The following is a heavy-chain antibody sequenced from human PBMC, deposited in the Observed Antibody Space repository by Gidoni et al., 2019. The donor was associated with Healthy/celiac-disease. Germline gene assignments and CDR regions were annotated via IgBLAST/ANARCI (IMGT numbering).Heavy chain of an antibody. CDR2: INPILGIA. CDR3: ARPYSSSPRDYYYYGMDV. V-gene: IGHV1-69*09. J-gene: IGHJ6*02. Sequence: QVQLVQSGAEVKKPGPSLKVSCKASGGTFSSSAISGVRQAPGQGLEGLGRINPILGIANYAQKFQGRVTITADKSTSTAYMELSSLRSEDTAVYYCARPYSSSPRDYYYYGMDVWGQGTTVTVSS. D-gene: IGHD6-6*01. CDR1: GGTFSSSA.